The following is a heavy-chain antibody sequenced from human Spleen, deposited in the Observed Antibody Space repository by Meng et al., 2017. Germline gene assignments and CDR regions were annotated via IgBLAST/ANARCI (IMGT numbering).Heavy chain of an antibody. D-gene: IGHD3-3*01. CDR1: GFAFSSFA. CDR2: ISGSGIGT. Sequence: GGSLRLSCAASGFAFSSFAMSWVRQAPGKGLEWVSGISGSGIGTHYADSVKGRFTISRDNSQNTLYLQMNSLRGEDTALYYCATDSSNDFWSGHSPESYWGQGTLVTVSS. J-gene: IGHJ4*02. V-gene: IGHV3-23*01. CDR3: ATDSSNDFWSGHSPESY.